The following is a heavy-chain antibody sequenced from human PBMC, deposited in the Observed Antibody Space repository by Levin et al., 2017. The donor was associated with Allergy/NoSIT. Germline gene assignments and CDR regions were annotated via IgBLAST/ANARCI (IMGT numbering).Heavy chain of an antibody. CDR3: ARERYCSGGSCYGIDY. Sequence: SETLSLTCTVSGGSISSGDYYWSWIRQPPGKGLEWIGYIYYSGSTYYNPSLKSRVTISVDTSKNQFSLKLSSVTAADTAVYYCARERYCSGGSCYGIDYWGQGTLVTVSS. D-gene: IGHD2-15*01. J-gene: IGHJ4*02. CDR2: IYYSGST. V-gene: IGHV4-30-4*01. CDR1: GGSISSGDYY.